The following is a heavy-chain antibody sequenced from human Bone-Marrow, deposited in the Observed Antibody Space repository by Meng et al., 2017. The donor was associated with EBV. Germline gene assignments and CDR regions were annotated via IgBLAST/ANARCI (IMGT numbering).Heavy chain of an antibody. CDR3: AKSSSSTPGVVDS. CDR2: IYDGGTT. Sequence: VQPQGSGPGLVKPSETLSLTGTVSGASVSGGTFHWSWIRQPPGKELEWIGYIYDGGTTIYNPSLKSRVTIFLDTSRNQFSLGLRSVTTADTAVYYCAKSSSSTPGVVDSWGQGTLVTVSS. J-gene: IGHJ4*02. CDR1: GASVSGGTFH. D-gene: IGHD6-6*01. V-gene: IGHV4-61*01.